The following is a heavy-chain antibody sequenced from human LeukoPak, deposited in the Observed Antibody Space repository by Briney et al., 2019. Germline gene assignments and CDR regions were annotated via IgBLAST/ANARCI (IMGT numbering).Heavy chain of an antibody. D-gene: IGHD4-23*01. CDR3: ARHMPYAGVYFDY. CDR2: LYYSGST. V-gene: IGHV4-39*01. CDR1: GFTFSSYSMN. Sequence: GSLRLSCAASGFTFSSYSMNWVRQPPGNGLEWIGSLYYSGSTYYNPSLKSRVTISVDTSKNQFSLKVSSVTDADTAVYYCARHMPYAGVYFDYWGQGILVTVSS. J-gene: IGHJ4*02.